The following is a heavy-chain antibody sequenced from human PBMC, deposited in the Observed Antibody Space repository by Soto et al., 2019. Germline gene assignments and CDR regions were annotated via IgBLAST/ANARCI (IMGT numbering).Heavy chain of an antibody. CDR1: GYTFTSYG. CDR3: ARVTREIILAGMDV. Sequence: QVQLVQSGGEVKKPGASVKVSCKASGYTFTSYGISWVRQAPGQGLEWMGWISGKTGKTNYAQKLQGRVTITTDTSTSTAYMDLRNLRSDDTDVYYCARVTREIILAGMDVWGQGTTVTVSS. V-gene: IGHV1-18*04. CDR2: ISGKTGKT. J-gene: IGHJ6*02. D-gene: IGHD3-3*02.